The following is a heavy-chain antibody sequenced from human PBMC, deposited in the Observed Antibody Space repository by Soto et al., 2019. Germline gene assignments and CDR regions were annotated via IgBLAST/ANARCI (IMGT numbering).Heavy chain of an antibody. J-gene: IGHJ4*02. CDR2: IIPIFGPA. Sequence: QVQLVQSGAEVKKPGSSVRVSCKASGGTFSTFAISWVRQAPGQGLEWMGGIIPIFGPANYAQKFQGRVTMTADKATSTAYLELSSLRSEDTAVYYCARDAKPYFDYWGQGTLVTVSS. CDR1: GGTFSTFA. V-gene: IGHV1-69*06. CDR3: ARDAKPYFDY.